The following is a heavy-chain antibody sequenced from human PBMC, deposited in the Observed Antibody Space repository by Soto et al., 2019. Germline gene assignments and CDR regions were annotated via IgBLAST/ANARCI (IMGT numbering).Heavy chain of an antibody. CDR2: INTYNGNT. D-gene: IGHD3-10*01. J-gene: IGHJ5*02. V-gene: IGHV1-18*01. CDR1: GYTFTNYG. Sequence: QVQLVQSGAEVKKPGASVKVSCKASGYTFTNYGISWVRQAPGQGLEWMGWINTYNGNTNHAQKLQGRVTMTTDTSTSTAYMELRSLRSDDTAVYYCARGVGSGTYYSQYNGFDPWGQGTLVTVSS. CDR3: ARGVGSGTYYSQYNGFDP.